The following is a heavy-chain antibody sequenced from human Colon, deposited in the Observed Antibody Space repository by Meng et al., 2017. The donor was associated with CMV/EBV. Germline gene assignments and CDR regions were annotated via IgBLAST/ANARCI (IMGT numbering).Heavy chain of an antibody. CDR3: AHSGYYDFWSGYLDAFDI. Sequence: SGPTLVKPTQTPPLTCTSPGFSLHSSGVGVGWIRQPPGKALEWLALIYWNDDDRYSPSLKSRLTITKDTSKNQVVLSMTNMDPVDTATYYCAHSGYYDFWSGYLDAFDIWGQGTMVTVSS. CDR1: GFSLHSSGVG. V-gene: IGHV2-5*01. CDR2: IYWNDDD. J-gene: IGHJ3*02. D-gene: IGHD3-3*01.